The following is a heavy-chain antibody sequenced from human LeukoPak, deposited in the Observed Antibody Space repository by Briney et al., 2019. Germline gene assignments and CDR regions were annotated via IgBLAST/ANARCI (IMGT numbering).Heavy chain of an antibody. V-gene: IGHV3-23*01. CDR3: AKTTHCSSTSCADYYFDY. Sequence: GVSVSLSCAASGFTFSSFAMSWVRQAPGKGWECVIALSCSGCSTYYADFVKGRFTISRDNSKNTLYLQMNSLRAEDTAVYYCAKTTHCSSTSCADYYFDYWGQGTLVTVSS. J-gene: IGHJ4*02. CDR1: GFTFSSFA. D-gene: IGHD2-2*01. CDR2: LSCSGCST.